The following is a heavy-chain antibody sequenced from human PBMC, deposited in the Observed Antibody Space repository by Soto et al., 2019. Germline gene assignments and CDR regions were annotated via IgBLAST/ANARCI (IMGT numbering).Heavy chain of an antibody. J-gene: IGHJ4*02. CDR3: AKGRMIPTCPGGPHDY. V-gene: IGHV3-30*18. D-gene: IGHD2-21*01. CDR1: GFTFRHYG. CDR2: ISNDGNNK. Sequence: QVQLVESGGGVVQPGRSLRLSCAASGFTFRHYGMQWVRQAPGKGLEWVAVISNDGNNKNYADSVKDRFTISRDNSKNTMYLQMNSLRPEDTAVYYCAKGRMIPTCPGGPHDYWGQGPLVTVSS.